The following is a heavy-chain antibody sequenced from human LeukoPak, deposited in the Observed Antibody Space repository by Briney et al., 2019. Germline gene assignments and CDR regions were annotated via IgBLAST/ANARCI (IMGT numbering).Heavy chain of an antibody. CDR2: ISRSTSSI. J-gene: IGHJ4*02. Sequence: GGSLRLSCAASGFTFSNYAMNWVRQAPGKGLEWVSHISRSTSSIYYTDSVKGRFTISRDNAKNSLYLQMNSLRAEDTAVYYCANLGRGTGYFDYWGLGTLVTVSS. CDR1: GFTFSNYA. CDR3: ANLGRGTGYFDY. V-gene: IGHV3-48*01. D-gene: IGHD3-16*01.